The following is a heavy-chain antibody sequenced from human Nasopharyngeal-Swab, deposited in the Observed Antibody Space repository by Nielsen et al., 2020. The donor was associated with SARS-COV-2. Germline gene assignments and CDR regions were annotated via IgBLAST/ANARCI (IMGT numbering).Heavy chain of an antibody. V-gene: IGHV3-30*18. J-gene: IGHJ4*02. CDR2: ISSTGYQ. Sequence: GESLKISCTSSGFTFSNYGIHWARQPPGKGLEWVAVISSTGYQYYADSVRGRFTISRDNSKNTLYLQMNSLRAEDTAVYYCAKKGQWFGESWTFDYWGQGTLVTVSS. D-gene: IGHD3-10*01. CDR3: AKKGQWFGESWTFDY. CDR1: GFTFSNYG.